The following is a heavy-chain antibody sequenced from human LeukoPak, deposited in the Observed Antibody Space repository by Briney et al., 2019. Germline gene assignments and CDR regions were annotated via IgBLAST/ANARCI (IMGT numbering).Heavy chain of an antibody. V-gene: IGHV5-51*01. Sequence: GESRKISCKVSGYSFTSYCIGWVRQMPGKGLEWMGIIYPGDSGPTYSPSFQGQVTISVDKSISTAYLQWSSLQASDTAMYYCGMSGDRVPLQDDVFDVWGQGTMVTVST. CDR2: IYPGDSGP. CDR1: GYSFTSYC. J-gene: IGHJ3*01. CDR3: GMSGDRVPLQDDVFDV. D-gene: IGHD1-26*01.